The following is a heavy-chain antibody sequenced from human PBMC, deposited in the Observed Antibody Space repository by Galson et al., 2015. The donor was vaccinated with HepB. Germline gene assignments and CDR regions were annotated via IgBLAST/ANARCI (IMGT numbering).Heavy chain of an antibody. CDR1: GFTFSSYG. CDR2: IWYDGSNK. Sequence: SLRLSCAASGFTFSSYGMHWVRQAPGKGLEWVAVIWYDGSNKYYADSVKGRFTISRDNSKNTLYLQMNSLRAEDTAVYYCARGGSDFWSGYSEWFDPWGQGTLVTVSS. CDR3: ARGGSDFWSGYSEWFDP. V-gene: IGHV3-33*01. J-gene: IGHJ5*02. D-gene: IGHD3-3*01.